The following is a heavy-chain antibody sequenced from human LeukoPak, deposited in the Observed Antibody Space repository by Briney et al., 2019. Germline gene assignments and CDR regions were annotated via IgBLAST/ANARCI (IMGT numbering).Heavy chain of an antibody. Sequence: PGGSLRLSCAASGFTFSNAWMSWVRQAPGKGLEWVGRIKSKTDGGTTDYAAPVKGRFTISRDDSKNTLHLQMNSLKTEDTAVYYCTTDTMTTVQFDYWGQGTLVTVSS. CDR1: GFTFSNAW. CDR2: IKSKTDGGTT. J-gene: IGHJ4*02. V-gene: IGHV3-15*01. D-gene: IGHD4-17*01. CDR3: TTDTMTTVQFDY.